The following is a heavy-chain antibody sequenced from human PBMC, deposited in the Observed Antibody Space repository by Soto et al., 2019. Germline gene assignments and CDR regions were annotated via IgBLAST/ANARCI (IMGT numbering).Heavy chain of an antibody. J-gene: IGHJ4*02. D-gene: IGHD5-12*01. CDR1: GFSLSTSGVG. V-gene: IGHV2-5*02. CDR3: TLSTIVGTILRFDF. CDR2: IYWDDDK. Sequence: QITLKESGPTLVKPTQTLTLTCTLSGFSLSTSGVGVGWIRQPPGKALEWLALIYWDDDKRYSPSLKSRVTITKDTSKHQGALTMTNMDPVDTATYYCTLSTIVGTILRFDFWGQGTLVTVSS.